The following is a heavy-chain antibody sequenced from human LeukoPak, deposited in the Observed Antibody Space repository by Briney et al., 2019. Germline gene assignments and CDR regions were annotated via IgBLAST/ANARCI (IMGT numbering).Heavy chain of an antibody. CDR3: ARLAGIAAAGTFDY. J-gene: IGHJ4*02. CDR1: GGSISSYY. CDR2: IYTSGST. D-gene: IGHD6-13*01. Sequence: SETLSLTCTVSGGSISSYYWSLIRQPAGKGLEWIGRIYTSGSTNYNPSLKSRVTMSVDTSKNQFSLKLSSVTAADTAVYYCARLAGIAAAGTFDYWGQGTLVTVSS. V-gene: IGHV4-4*07.